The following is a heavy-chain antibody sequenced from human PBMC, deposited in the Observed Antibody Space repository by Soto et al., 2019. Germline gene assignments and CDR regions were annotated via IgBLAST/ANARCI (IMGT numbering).Heavy chain of an antibody. V-gene: IGHV4-39*01. D-gene: IGHD2-15*01. CDR1: GDSISITSYY. CDR3: ASTKDETLYFDY. CDR2: IHYSGST. J-gene: IGHJ4*02. Sequence: SETLSLTCTVSGDSISITSYYWGWVRQPPGKGLEWIGSIHYSGSTHYNPSLRSRVTISGDASKKQFSLKLRSVTAADTAVYYCASTKDETLYFDYWGQGTLVTVSS.